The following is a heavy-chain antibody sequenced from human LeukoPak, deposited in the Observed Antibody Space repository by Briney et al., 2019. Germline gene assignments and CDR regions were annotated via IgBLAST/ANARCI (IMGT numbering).Heavy chain of an antibody. CDR2: INPNSGGT. D-gene: IGHD3-22*01. J-gene: IGHJ3*02. V-gene: IGHV1-2*02. CDR1: GYTFTSYY. CDR3: ARITKYYYDSSGPKGAFDI. Sequence: ASVKVSCKASGYTFTSYYMHWVRQTPGQGLEWMGWINPNSGGTNYAQKFQGRVTMTGDTSISTAHMELSRLRSDDTAVYYCARITKYYYDSSGPKGAFDIWGQGTMVTVSS.